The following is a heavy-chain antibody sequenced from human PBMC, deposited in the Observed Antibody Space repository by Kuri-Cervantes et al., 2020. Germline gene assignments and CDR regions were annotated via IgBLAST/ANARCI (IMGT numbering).Heavy chain of an antibody. Sequence: GESLKISCVASGFTFDDYGMSRVRQVPGKGLEWVAGISWNGDTIRYADSVKGRFTISRDSAKNSLYLQMNSLRAEDTAVYYCARAHIVVVTHDAFDIWGQGTMVTVSS. CDR3: ARAHIVVVTHDAFDI. CDR2: ISWNGDTI. V-gene: IGHV3-20*04. J-gene: IGHJ3*02. CDR1: GFTFDDYG. D-gene: IGHD2-21*02.